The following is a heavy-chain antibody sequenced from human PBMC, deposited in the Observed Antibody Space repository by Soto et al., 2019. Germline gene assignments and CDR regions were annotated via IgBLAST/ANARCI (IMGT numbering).Heavy chain of an antibody. CDR2: ISSSASLT. Sequence: EVQLVESGGGLVQPGGSLRLSCAASGFNFSGFGMNWVRQAPGKGLEWVSYISSSASLTYHADSVKGRFTISRDNAKNSLYLQMNSLRDDDTAVYYCARRRGTEFDFWGQGTLVTVSS. CDR1: GFNFSGFG. J-gene: IGHJ4*02. CDR3: ARRRGTEFDF. D-gene: IGHD3-16*01. V-gene: IGHV3-48*02.